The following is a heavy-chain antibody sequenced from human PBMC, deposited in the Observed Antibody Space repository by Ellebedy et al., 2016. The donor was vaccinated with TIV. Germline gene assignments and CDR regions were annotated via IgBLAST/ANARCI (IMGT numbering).Heavy chain of an antibody. J-gene: IGHJ5*02. CDR1: GFAFKNYA. CDR2: ISGGVANT. CDR3: AKASRYSSGWYLLS. Sequence: GESLKISCAASGFAFKNYAMSWVRQAPGKGLEWVSAISGGVANTYYADSMTGRFTISRDNSKNTLYLQMSGLRAEDTAQYYCAKASRYSSGWYLLSWGRGTLVTVSA. V-gene: IGHV3-23*01. D-gene: IGHD6-19*01.